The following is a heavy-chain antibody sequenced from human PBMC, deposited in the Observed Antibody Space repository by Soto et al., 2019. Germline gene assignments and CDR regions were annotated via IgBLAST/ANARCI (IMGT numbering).Heavy chain of an antibody. J-gene: IGHJ4*02. V-gene: IGHV3-30*18. CDR1: GFTFSNYG. CDR3: AKDGAPRYCTRSSCHPAGAY. Sequence: PVGSLRLSCAGSGFTFSNYGLHWVRQAPGKGPEWVAAISYDGSNEYYADSVKGRFTISRDKSKNMLYLQMDSLRPEDTAVYYCAKDGAPRYCTRSSCHPAGAYWGQGTLVTVSS. CDR2: ISYDGSNE. D-gene: IGHD2-15*01.